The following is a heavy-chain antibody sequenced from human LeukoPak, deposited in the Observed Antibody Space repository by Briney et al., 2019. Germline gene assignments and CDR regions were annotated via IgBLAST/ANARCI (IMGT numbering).Heavy chain of an antibody. D-gene: IGHD4-11*01. Sequence: TGGSLRLSCTASGFTFNTYWMIWVRQAPGKGLEWVSGISGSGGNTYYADSVKGRFTISRDNSKNTLYLQMNSLRAEDAAVYYCANEYSKGDVWGQGTMVTVSS. CDR1: GFTFNTYW. CDR2: ISGSGGNT. CDR3: ANEYSKGDV. J-gene: IGHJ3*01. V-gene: IGHV3-23*01.